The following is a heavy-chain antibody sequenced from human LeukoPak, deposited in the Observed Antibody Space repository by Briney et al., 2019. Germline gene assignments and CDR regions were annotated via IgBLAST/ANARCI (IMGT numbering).Heavy chain of an antibody. CDR2: ISSSSTFI. J-gene: IGHJ6*03. V-gene: IGHV3-21*01. CDR3: TRDGGIPPAVRVTWYYYYMDV. Sequence: GGSLRLSCAASGFTFSSYSMNWVRQAPGKGPEWVSSISSSSTFIYYADSVQGRFTISRDNAKNSLFLQMNSLRVEDTAVYYCTRDGGIPPAVRVTWYYYYMDVWGKGTTVTVSS. D-gene: IGHD2-2*01. CDR1: GFTFSSYS.